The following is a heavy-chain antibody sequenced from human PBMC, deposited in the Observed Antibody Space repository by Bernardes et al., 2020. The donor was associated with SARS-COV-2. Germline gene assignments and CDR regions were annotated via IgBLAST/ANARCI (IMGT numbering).Heavy chain of an antibody. J-gene: IGHJ6*02. V-gene: IGHV5-51*01. Sequence: GESLKISCKGSGYSFTSYWIGWVRQMPGKGLEWMGIIYPGDSDTRYSPSFQGQVTISADKSISTAYLQWSSLKASDTAMYYCARRPVPDNYYYYYGMDVWGQGTTVTVSS. D-gene: IGHD2-2*01. CDR2: IYPGDSDT. CDR1: GYSFTSYW. CDR3: ARRPVPDNYYYYYGMDV.